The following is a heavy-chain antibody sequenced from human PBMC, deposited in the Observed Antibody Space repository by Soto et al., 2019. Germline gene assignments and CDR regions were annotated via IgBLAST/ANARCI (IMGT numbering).Heavy chain of an antibody. D-gene: IGHD3-10*01. CDR1: GGSISSGGYY. V-gene: IGHV4-31*03. Sequence: PSETLSLTCTVSGGSISSGGYYWSWIRQHPGKGLEWIGYIYYSGSTYYNPSLKSRVTISVDTSKNQFSLKLSSVTAADTAVYYCARDNPARRYYGSGSPYGMDVWGPGTTVTVSS. CDR2: IYYSGST. J-gene: IGHJ6*02. CDR3: ARDNPARRYYGSGSPYGMDV.